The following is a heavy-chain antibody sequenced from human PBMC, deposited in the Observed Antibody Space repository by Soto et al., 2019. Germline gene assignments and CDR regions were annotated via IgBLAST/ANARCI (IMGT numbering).Heavy chain of an antibody. V-gene: IGHV4-30-4*01. Sequence: QVQLQESGPGLVKPSQTLSLTCTVSGGSISSGDYYWSWIRQPPGKGLEWIGYIYYSGSTYYNPSLKSRVTISVDTSKNQFSLKLSSVTAADTAVYYCARAGGCSGGSCYLFDYWGQGTLVTVSS. D-gene: IGHD2-15*01. CDR3: ARAGGCSGGSCYLFDY. CDR2: IYYSGST. J-gene: IGHJ4*02. CDR1: GGSISSGDYY.